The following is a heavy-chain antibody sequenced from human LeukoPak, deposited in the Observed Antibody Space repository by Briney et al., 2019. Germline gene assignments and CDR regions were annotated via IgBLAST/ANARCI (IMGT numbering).Heavy chain of an antibody. CDR2: ISISGSTI. CDR1: GFTFSSYE. CDR3: AGTVAGLPLDAFDI. J-gene: IGHJ3*02. V-gene: IGHV3-48*03. Sequence: SAGSLRLSCAASGFTFSSYEMNWVRQAPGKGLEWVSFISISGSTIYYADPVKGRFTISSDNAKNSFYLQMTSLRAEDTAVYYCAGTVAGLPLDAFDIWGQGTMVTVSS. D-gene: IGHD6-19*01.